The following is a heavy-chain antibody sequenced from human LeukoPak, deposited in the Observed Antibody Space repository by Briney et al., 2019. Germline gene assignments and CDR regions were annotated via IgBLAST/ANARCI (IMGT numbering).Heavy chain of an antibody. D-gene: IGHD1-26*01. CDR1: GYTFTRYA. CDR3: ARDTAHLRVGAINGGFDY. J-gene: IGHJ4*02. V-gene: IGHV1-3*01. Sequence: ASVKVSCKASGYTFTRYAMHWVSQAPGQRREWMGWINAGNGNTKYSQKFQGRVTITRDTSASTAYMELSSLRSEDTAVYYCARDTAHLRVGAINGGFDYWGQGTLVTVSS. CDR2: INAGNGNT.